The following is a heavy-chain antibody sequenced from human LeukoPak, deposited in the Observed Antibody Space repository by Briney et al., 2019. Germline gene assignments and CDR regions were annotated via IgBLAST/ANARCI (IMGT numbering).Heavy chain of an antibody. CDR2: IIPILGIA. CDR1: GYTFTGYY. J-gene: IGHJ6*02. Sequence: SVKVSCKASGYTFTGYYMHWVRQAPGQGLEWMGRIIPILGIANYAQKFQGRVTITADKSTSTAYMELSSLRSEDTAVYYCARTPTLDVWGQGTTVTVSS. V-gene: IGHV1-69*02. CDR3: ARTPTLDV.